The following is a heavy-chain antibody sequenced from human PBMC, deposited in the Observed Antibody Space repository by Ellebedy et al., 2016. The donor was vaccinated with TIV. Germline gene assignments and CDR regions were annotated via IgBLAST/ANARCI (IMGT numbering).Heavy chain of an antibody. CDR1: GYTFTNYY. J-gene: IGHJ5*02. CDR2: IDPSDGVT. D-gene: IGHD2-8*02. CDR3: AREARGTGGFDP. V-gene: IGHV1-46*01. Sequence: AASLKVSCKASGYTFTNYYIHWVRPSPGQGLEWMGIIDPSDGVTNYPQKFQGRVTMTRDTSTSTLYMQLISLRSADTAVYYCAREARGTGGFDPWGQGTLVTVSS.